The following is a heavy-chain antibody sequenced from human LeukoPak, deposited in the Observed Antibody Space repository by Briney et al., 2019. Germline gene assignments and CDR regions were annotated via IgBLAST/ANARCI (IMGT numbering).Heavy chain of an antibody. V-gene: IGHV3-23*01. CDR3: ERYSSGY. Sequence: PGGSLRLSCAASGFTFSSYGMSWVRQAPGKGLEWVSAITGSGGTTYYADSVKGRFTIPRDNSKNTLYLQMNSLRAEDTAVYYCERYSSGYWGQGTLVTVSS. J-gene: IGHJ4*02. D-gene: IGHD6-19*01. CDR2: ITGSGGTT. CDR1: GFTFSSYG.